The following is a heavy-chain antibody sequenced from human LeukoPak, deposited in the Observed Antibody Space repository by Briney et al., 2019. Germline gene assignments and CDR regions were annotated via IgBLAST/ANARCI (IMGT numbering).Heavy chain of an antibody. V-gene: IGHV3-30*02. CDR1: GFTFSSYN. CDR3: ARDSDVPFDY. CDR2: IRYDGSNK. Sequence: GGSLRLSCAASGFTFSSYNMNWVRQAPGKGLEWVAFIRYDGSNKKYSDSVKGRFTVSRDTSKNTLYLQMNSLRAEDTAVYYCARDSDVPFDYWGQGTLVTVSS. J-gene: IGHJ4*02. D-gene: IGHD3-16*01.